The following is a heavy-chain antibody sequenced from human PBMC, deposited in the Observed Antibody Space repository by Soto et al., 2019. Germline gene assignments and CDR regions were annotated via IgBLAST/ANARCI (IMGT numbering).Heavy chain of an antibody. D-gene: IGHD3-22*01. J-gene: IGHJ4*02. CDR3: ARTWGSSGYYTDY. V-gene: IGHV3-30*03. CDR2: ISRDGSTM. Sequence: QVQLVESGGGVVQPGRSLRLSCAASGVTLSNFGMHWVRQAPGKGLEWVAVISRDGSTMFYADSVKGRFTISRDSSRNTLYLQMNSLRSEDTAVYYCARTWGSSGYYTDYWGQGTLVTVSS. CDR1: GVTLSNFG.